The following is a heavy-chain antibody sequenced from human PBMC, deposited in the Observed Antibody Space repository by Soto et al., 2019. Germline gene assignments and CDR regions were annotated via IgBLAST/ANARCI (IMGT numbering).Heavy chain of an antibody. Sequence: QVQLVQSGAEVKKPVASVKVSCKASGYTFTGYYMHWVRQAPGQGLEWMGWINPNSGGTNYAQKFQGWVTMTRDTSISTAYTELSRLRSDDTAVSYCARLGFRVEHAYYYYYGMDVCGQGTTVTVSS. D-gene: IGHD3-10*01. CDR1: GYTFTGYY. CDR3: ARLGFRVEHAYYYYYGMDV. J-gene: IGHJ6*02. V-gene: IGHV1-2*04. CDR2: INPNSGGT.